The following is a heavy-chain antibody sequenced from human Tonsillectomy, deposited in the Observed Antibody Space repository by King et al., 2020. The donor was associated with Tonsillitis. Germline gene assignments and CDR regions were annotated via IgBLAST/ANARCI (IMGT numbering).Heavy chain of an antibody. CDR2: ISYDGSNK. J-gene: IGHJ6*02. D-gene: IGHD2-2*01. V-gene: IGHV3-30*18. CDR1: GFTFSSYG. CDR3: AKDLGQVVVVPYGMDV. Sequence: VQLVQSGGGVVQPGRSLRLSCAASGFTFSSYGMHWVRQAPGKGPEWVAVISYDGSNKYYADSVKGRFTISRDNSKNTLYLQMNSLRAEDTAVYYCAKDLGQVVVVPYGMDVWGQGTTVTVSS.